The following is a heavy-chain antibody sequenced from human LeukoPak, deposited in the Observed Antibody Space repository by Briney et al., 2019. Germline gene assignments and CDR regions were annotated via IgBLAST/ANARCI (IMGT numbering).Heavy chain of an antibody. D-gene: IGHD3-22*01. CDR1: GFTFSSYG. V-gene: IGHV3-33*06. Sequence: GRSLRLSCAASGFTFSSYGMHWVRQAPGKGLEWVAVIWYDGSNKYYADSVKGRFTISRDNSKNTLYLQMNSLRAEDTAVYYCAKADSSGYYYGNYYYYYIDVWGKGTTVTVSS. J-gene: IGHJ6*03. CDR2: IWYDGSNK. CDR3: AKADSSGYYYGNYYYYYIDV.